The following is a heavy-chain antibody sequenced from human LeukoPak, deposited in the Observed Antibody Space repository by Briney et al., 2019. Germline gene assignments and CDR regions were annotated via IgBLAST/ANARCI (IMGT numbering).Heavy chain of an antibody. CDR2: IYYTGST. Sequence: SETLSLTCTVSGGSIISSSYYWGWIRQPPGKGLEWIGSIYYTGSTYYNPSLRSRVTMSVDTSRNQFSLKLSSVTAADTAVYYCARHSGSYWYWGQGTLVTVSS. V-gene: IGHV4-39*01. CDR3: ARHSGSYWY. J-gene: IGHJ4*02. CDR1: GGSIISSSYY. D-gene: IGHD1-26*01.